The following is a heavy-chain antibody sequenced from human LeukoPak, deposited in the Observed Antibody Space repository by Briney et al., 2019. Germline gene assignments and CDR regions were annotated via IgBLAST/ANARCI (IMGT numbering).Heavy chain of an antibody. CDR3: AREREGSTLN. Sequence: GGSLRLSCAASGFTFGSYAVSWVRQAPGKGLEWVSAISGSGLDTYYADSVKGRFTVSRDNSKNTVYLQMNSLRAEDTAIYYCAREREGSTLNWGQGTLVTVSS. CDR1: GFTFGSYA. V-gene: IGHV3-23*01. J-gene: IGHJ4*02. CDR2: ISGSGLDT.